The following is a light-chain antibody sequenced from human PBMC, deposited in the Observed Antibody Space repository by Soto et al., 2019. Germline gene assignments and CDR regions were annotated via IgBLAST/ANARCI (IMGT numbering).Light chain of an antibody. CDR2: ASS. CDR1: QSISSY. J-gene: IGKJ5*01. Sequence: DIQMTQSPSSLSASVGDRVTITCRASQSISSYLXXCEQKPXKAPKLLIYASSSLQSGAPSRFSGSGFGTDFTLTISSLQPEDSAIYYCQQADTFHITFGQGTRLEIK. CDR3: QQADTFHIT. V-gene: IGKV1-39*01.